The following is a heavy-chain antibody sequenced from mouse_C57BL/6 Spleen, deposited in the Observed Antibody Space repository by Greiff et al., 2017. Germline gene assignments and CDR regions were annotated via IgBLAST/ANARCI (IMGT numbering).Heavy chain of an antibody. V-gene: IGHV5-17*01. J-gene: IGHJ4*01. CDR1: GFTFSDYG. Sequence: EVKLVESGGGLVKPGGSLKLSCAASGFTFSDYGMHWVRQAPEKGLEWVAYISSGSSTIYYADTVKGRFTISRDNAKNTLFLQMTSLRSEDTAMYYCARRDSGYSYAMDYWGQGTSVTVSS. CDR2: ISSGSSTI. CDR3: ARRDSGYSYAMDY.